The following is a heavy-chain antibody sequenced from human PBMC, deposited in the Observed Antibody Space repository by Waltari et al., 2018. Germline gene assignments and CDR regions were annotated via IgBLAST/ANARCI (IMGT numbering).Heavy chain of an antibody. Sequence: EVQLVESGGGLVQPGRSLRLSCAASGFTFDDYAMHWVRQAPGKGLEWVSGISWNSGSIGDADSVKGRFTISRDNAKNSLYLQMNSLRAEDTALYYCAKLALGYYYYMDVWGKGTTVTVSS. CDR3: AKLALGYYYYMDV. CDR2: ISWNSGSI. J-gene: IGHJ6*03. CDR1: GFTFDDYA. V-gene: IGHV3-9*01.